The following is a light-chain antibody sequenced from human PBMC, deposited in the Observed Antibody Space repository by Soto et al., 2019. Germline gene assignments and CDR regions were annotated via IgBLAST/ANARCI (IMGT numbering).Light chain of an antibody. CDR1: SRHSTYA. J-gene: IGLJ3*02. CDR2: LNSDGSH. Sequence: QPVLTQSPSASASLGASVKLTCTLTSRHSTYAIAWHQQQPEKGPRYLMKLNSDGSHSKGDGIPDRFSGSSSGGERYLTISSLQSEDEADYYCQTWGAGPWVFGGGTKLTVL. CDR3: QTWGAGPWV. V-gene: IGLV4-69*01.